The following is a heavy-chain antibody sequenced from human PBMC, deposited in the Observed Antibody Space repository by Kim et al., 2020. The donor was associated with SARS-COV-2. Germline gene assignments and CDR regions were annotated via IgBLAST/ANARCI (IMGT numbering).Heavy chain of an antibody. V-gene: IGHV1-18*04. D-gene: IGHD1-1*01. CDR1: GYTFTSYG. CDR2: ISAYNGNT. CDR3: ASNYGSTGTTIIYYGMDV. J-gene: IGHJ6*02. Sequence: ASVKVSCKASGYTFTSYGISWVRQAPGQGLEWMGWISAYNGNTNYAQKLQGRVTMTTDTSTSTAYMELRSLRSDDTAVYYCASNYGSTGTTIIYYGMDVWGQGTTVTVSS.